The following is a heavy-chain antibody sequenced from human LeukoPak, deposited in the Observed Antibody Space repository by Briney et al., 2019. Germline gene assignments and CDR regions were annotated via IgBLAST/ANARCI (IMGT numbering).Heavy chain of an antibody. CDR2: IYYSGST. J-gene: IGHJ4*02. V-gene: IGHV4-59*08. D-gene: IGHD4-17*01. CDR3: ARRVGDYIGYFDY. Sequence: SETLSLTCTVSGGSISSYYWSWIRQPPGKGLEWIGYIYYSGSTNYNPSLKSRVTISVDTSKNQFSLKLSSVTAADTAVYFCARRVGDYIGYFDYWGQGTLVTVSS. CDR1: GGSISSYY.